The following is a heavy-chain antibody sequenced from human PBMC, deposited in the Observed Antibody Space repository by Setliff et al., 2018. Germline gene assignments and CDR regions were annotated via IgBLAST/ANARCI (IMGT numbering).Heavy chain of an antibody. J-gene: IGHJ6*03. CDR3: ARGPWKHSAYYYYYYMDV. Sequence: GGSLRLSCGASGFTFSTHAMHWVRQAPGKGLEWVAMIWSDGINKFYGGPVKGRFIVSRDNSKNTVFLQMNDLRVEDTAVYYCARGPWKHSAYYYYYYMDVWGKGTTVTVSS. D-gene: IGHD1-1*01. V-gene: IGHV3-33*01. CDR1: GFTFSTHA. CDR2: IWSDGINK.